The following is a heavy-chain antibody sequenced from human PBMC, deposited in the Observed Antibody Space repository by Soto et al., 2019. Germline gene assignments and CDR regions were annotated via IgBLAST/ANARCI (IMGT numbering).Heavy chain of an antibody. CDR2: IHHGGSP. D-gene: IGHD3-3*01. CDR3: ARGWTEVATDY. CDR1: GYSLSSGYY. V-gene: IGHV4-38-2*01. Sequence: SETLSLTCAVSGYSLSSGYYWGWVRQSPGKGLEWIGSIHHGGSPLYNPSLKGRIAISMDTSKNQVSLNRSSATAADTGIYYCARGWTEVATDYGGQGTQVTAPQ. J-gene: IGHJ4*02.